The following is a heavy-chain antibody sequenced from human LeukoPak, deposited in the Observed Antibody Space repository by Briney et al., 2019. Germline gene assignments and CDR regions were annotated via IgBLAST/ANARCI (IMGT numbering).Heavy chain of an antibody. V-gene: IGHV3-74*01. J-gene: IGHJ4*02. CDR1: GFTFSSFW. CDR2: INSDGSTT. CDR3: VAYDSSGYYNY. Sequence: GGSLRLSCAASGFTFSSFWMHWVRQAPGKGLVWVSRINSDGSTTTNAYSVKGRFTISRDNAKNTLYLQMNSLSAEDTAVYYCVAYDSSGYYNYWGQGTLVTVSS. D-gene: IGHD3-22*01.